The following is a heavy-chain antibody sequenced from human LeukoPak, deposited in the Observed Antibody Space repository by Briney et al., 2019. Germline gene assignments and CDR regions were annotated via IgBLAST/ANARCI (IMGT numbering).Heavy chain of an antibody. CDR1: GDSFSYFY. CDR3: ARVTAGDAFDI. CDR2: INHSGST. D-gene: IGHD2-21*02. V-gene: IGHV4-34*01. Sequence: PSETLSLTCTVSGDSFSYFYWSWIRQPPGKGLEWIGEINHSGSTNYNPSLKSRVTISVDTSKNQFSLKLSSVTAADTAVYYCARVTAGDAFDIWGQGTMVTVSS. J-gene: IGHJ3*02.